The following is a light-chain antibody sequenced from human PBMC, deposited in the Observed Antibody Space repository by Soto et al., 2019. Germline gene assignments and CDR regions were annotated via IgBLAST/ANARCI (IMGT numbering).Light chain of an antibody. CDR1: QSVGSK. CDR3: QQYNNWPPDRT. V-gene: IGKV3-15*01. CDR2: GAS. Sequence: EIVMTQSPATLSVSPGERATLSCRASQSVGSKLAWYQQKPGQAPRLLIYGASTRATSIPARFSGSGSGTEFTLTISSLQSEDFSIYFCQQYNNWPPDRTFGQGTKVEIK. J-gene: IGKJ1*01.